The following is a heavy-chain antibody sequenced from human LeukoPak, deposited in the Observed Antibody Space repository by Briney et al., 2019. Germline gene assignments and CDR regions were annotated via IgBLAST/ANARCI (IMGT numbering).Heavy chain of an antibody. CDR1: GGSISSYY. CDR3: ARNYYFDY. V-gene: IGHV4-59*01. Sequence: SETLSLTCTVSGGSISSYYWSWIRQPPGKGLEWIGYIYYGGSTNYNPSLKSRVTISVDPSKNQFSLKLSSVTAADTAVYYCARNYYFDYWGQGTLDTVSS. CDR2: IYYGGST. J-gene: IGHJ4*02.